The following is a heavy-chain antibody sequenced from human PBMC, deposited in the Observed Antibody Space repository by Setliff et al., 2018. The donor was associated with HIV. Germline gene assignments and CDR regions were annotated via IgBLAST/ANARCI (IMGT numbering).Heavy chain of an antibody. J-gene: IGHJ5*02. D-gene: IGHD3-10*01. CDR1: GGSISSSNW. CDR2: IYHSGST. CDR3: ARASMVRGVIITSHWFDP. Sequence: PSETLSLTCAVSGGSISSSNWWSWVRQPPGKGLGWIGEIYHSGSTNYNPSLKSRVTISVDRSKNQFSLKLSSVTAADTAVYYCARASMVRGVIITSHWFDPWGQGTLVTVSS. V-gene: IGHV4-4*02.